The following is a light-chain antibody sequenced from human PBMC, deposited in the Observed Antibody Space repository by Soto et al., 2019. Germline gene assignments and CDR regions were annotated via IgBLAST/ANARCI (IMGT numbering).Light chain of an antibody. J-gene: IGLJ7*01. CDR1: SSDVGSHNL. CDR2: EVS. V-gene: IGLV2-23*02. Sequence: QSALTQPASVSGSPGQSITISCTGTSSDVGSHNLVSWYQQHPGQAPKLMIYEVSKRPLGVSASFSASKSGNTASLTISGRQAEDEADYYCCSYGGSRAVFGGGTQLTFL. CDR3: CSYGGSRAV.